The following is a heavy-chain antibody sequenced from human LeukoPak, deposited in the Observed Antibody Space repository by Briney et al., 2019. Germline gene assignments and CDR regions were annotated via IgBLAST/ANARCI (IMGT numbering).Heavy chain of an antibody. Sequence: GGSLRLSCAASGFTFSNYAMSWVRQAPGKGLEWVSGISGSGGSTYYADSVKGRFTLSRDNSKNTLYLQMNSLRAEDTAVYYCAKHSYDFWSGTDYWGQGPLVTVSS. CDR3: AKHSYDFWSGTDY. D-gene: IGHD3-3*01. J-gene: IGHJ4*02. CDR1: GFTFSNYA. V-gene: IGHV3-23*01. CDR2: ISGSGGST.